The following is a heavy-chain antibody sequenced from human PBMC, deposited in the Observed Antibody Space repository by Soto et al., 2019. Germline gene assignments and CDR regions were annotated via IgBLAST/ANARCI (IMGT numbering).Heavy chain of an antibody. CDR1: GYSFTNYW. J-gene: IGHJ5*02. Sequence: GESLKISCKGSGYSFTNYWIAWVRQMPGKGLEYMGIIYPSDSTTRYSPSFQGQVTISADKSISTAYLQWNSLKASDTAMYYCARHGFYCDSSSNYFYPWG. V-gene: IGHV5-51*01. CDR3: ARHGFYCDSSSNYFYP. D-gene: IGHD4-4*01. CDR2: IYPSDSTT.